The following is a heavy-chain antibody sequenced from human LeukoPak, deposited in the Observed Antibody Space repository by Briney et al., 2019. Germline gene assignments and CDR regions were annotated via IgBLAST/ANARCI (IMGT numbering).Heavy chain of an antibody. CDR2: ITGDGDTP. D-gene: IGHD6-13*01. V-gene: IGHV3-23*01. J-gene: IGHJ4*02. CDR1: GFIFSSYA. Sequence: GGSLRLSCAASGFIFSSYAMSWVRQAPGKGLEWVSAITGDGDTPYYADSVRGRFTISRDNSKNTLYLQVSSLRAEDTAVYYCAKRGAGGKLFDYWGQGTLVTVSS. CDR3: AKRGAGGKLFDY.